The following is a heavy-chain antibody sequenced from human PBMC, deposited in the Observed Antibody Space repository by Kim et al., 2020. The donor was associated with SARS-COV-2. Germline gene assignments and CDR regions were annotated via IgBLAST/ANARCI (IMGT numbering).Heavy chain of an antibody. CDR1: GFTFGDYA. Sequence: GRSLRLSCTASGFTFGDYAMSWFRQAPGNGLEWVGFIRSKAYGGTTEYAASVKGRFTISRDDSKSIAYLQMNSLKTEDTAVYYCTGYYGSGSYSLDPWGQGTLVTVSS. V-gene: IGHV3-49*03. D-gene: IGHD3-10*01. CDR3: TGYYGSGSYSLDP. J-gene: IGHJ5*02. CDR2: IRSKAYGGTT.